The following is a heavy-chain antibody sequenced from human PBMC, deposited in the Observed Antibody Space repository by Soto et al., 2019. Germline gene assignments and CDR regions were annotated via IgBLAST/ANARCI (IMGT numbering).Heavy chain of an antibody. D-gene: IGHD3-3*01. Sequence: ASVKVSCKVSGYTLTELSMHWVRQAPGKGLEWMGGFDPEDGETIYAQKFQGRVTMTEDTSTDTAYMELSSLRSEDTAVYYCATGRYDFWSGYRRYASDIWGQGTMVTVSS. V-gene: IGHV1-24*01. J-gene: IGHJ3*02. CDR3: ATGRYDFWSGYRRYASDI. CDR1: GYTLTELS. CDR2: FDPEDGET.